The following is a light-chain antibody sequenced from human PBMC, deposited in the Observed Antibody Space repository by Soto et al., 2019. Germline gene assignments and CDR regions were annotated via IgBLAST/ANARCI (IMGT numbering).Light chain of an antibody. V-gene: IGKV3-15*01. Sequence: EIVMTQSPAALSVSPGERATLTCKASQTVRSNLAWYQQKRGQAPRLLIYDASTRATGIPARFSGSGSGTDFPLTISSRQSEDFAVYFCRQYNNWPPWTFGQGTKVETK. CDR3: RQYNNWPPWT. J-gene: IGKJ1*01. CDR1: QTVRSN. CDR2: DAS.